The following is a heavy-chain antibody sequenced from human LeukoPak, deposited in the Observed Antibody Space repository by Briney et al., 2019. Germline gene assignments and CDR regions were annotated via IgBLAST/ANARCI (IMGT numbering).Heavy chain of an antibody. CDR2: IYYSGST. D-gene: IGHD2-2*02. Sequence: SETLSLTCTVSGGSISSGDYYWSWIRQPPGKGLEWIGYIYYSGSTYYNPSLKGRVTISVDTSKNQFSLKLSSVTAADTAVYYCASEVPAAIGAFNWFDPWGQGTLVTVSS. CDR1: GGSISSGDYY. V-gene: IGHV4-30-4*01. J-gene: IGHJ5*02. CDR3: ASEVPAAIGAFNWFDP.